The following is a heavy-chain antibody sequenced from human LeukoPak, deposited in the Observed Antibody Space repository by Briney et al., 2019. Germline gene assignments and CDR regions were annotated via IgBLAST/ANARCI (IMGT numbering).Heavy chain of an antibody. V-gene: IGHV1-69*04. CDR2: IIPILNIT. Sequence: ASVKVSCKASGGTFSSYAINWVRQAPGQGLEWVGRIIPILNITNSAQKFQGRVTITADKSTGTAHMELGSLISEDTAVFYCAEGYDYINIWGQGTLVTVSS. D-gene: IGHD4-11*01. CDR1: GGTFSSYA. J-gene: IGHJ4*02. CDR3: AEGYDYINI.